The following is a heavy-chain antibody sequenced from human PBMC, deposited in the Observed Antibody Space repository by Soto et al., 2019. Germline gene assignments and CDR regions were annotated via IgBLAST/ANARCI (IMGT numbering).Heavy chain of an antibody. V-gene: IGHV3-23*01. CDR2: LSGSGAAT. D-gene: IGHD2-2*01. CDR3: AKGYCSSTTDNCFDP. J-gene: IGHJ5*02. CDR1: GFTFSSYG. Sequence: VQLLASGGGLVQPGGSLSLSCAASGFTFSSYGMSWVRQAPGQGLEWVSTLSGSGAATYYADSVKGRFTISRDNSKNTLFLQMNSLRAGDTAVYYCAKGYCSSTTDNCFDPWGQGTLVTVSS.